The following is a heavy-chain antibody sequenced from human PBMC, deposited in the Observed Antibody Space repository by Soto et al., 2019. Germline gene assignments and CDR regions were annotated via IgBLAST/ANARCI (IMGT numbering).Heavy chain of an antibody. J-gene: IGHJ5*02. D-gene: IGHD2-21*02. V-gene: IGHV4-31*03. CDR1: GGSISSGGYY. CDR2: IYYSGST. Sequence: QVQLQESGPGLVKPSQTLSLTCTVSGGSISSGGYYWSWIRQHPGKGLEWIGYIYYSGSTYYNPSLQSRVNISVKPSKNQFPLKLSSVTAADTAVYYCARDAPLRGGDDEWFDPWGQGTLVTVSS. CDR3: ARDAPLRGGDDEWFDP.